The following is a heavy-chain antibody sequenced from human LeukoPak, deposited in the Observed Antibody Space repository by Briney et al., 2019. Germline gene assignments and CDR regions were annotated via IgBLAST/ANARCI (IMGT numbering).Heavy chain of an antibody. CDR2: INPNGGGT. J-gene: IGHJ4*02. Sequence: ASVKVSCKTSGYPFAGYYIHWIRQAPGQGLEWMGRINPNGGGTDYAQRFQGRVTMTSDTSISRAYKELNRLTSDDTAIYYCARDVPFDYWGQGTLVTVSS. CDR1: GYPFAGYY. D-gene: IGHD6-6*01. CDR3: ARDVPFDY. V-gene: IGHV1-2*06.